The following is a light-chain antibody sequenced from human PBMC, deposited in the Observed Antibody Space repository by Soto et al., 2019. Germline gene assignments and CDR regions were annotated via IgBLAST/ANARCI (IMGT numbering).Light chain of an antibody. J-gene: IGKJ4*01. CDR1: ESVTSSY. CDR2: GAS. CDR3: QQYDSSPLT. V-gene: IGKV3-20*01. Sequence: EIVMTQSPSTLSVSPGDRATLSCRASESVTSSYLAWYQQKPGQAPRVLIYGASRRATGIPDRFSGSGSGTDFTLTISRLEPEDFAVYYCQQYDSSPLTFGGGTKVDIK.